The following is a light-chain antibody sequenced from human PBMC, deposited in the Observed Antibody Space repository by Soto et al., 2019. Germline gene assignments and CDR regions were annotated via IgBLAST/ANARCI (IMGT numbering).Light chain of an antibody. CDR3: QQSYSTPWT. Sequence: DIPMTQSPSTLSGSVGDRVTITCRASQTISSWLAWYQQKPGKAPKLLIYKASTLKSGVPSRFSGSGSGTEFTLTISSLQPEDFATYYCQQSYSTPWTFGQGTKVDIK. V-gene: IGKV1-5*03. J-gene: IGKJ1*01. CDR1: QTISSW. CDR2: KAS.